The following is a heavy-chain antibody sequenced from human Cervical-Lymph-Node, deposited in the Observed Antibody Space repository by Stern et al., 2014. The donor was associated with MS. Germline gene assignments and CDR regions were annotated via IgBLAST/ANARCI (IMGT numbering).Heavy chain of an antibody. D-gene: IGHD2-2*01. CDR1: GFTFGSFS. CDR3: ARDCSGTSCPFDY. CDR2: ISGGSTYM. J-gene: IGHJ4*02. Sequence: VQLVESGGGLVKPGGSLRLSCVAFGFTFGSFSMNWVRQAPGKGLEWVSSISGGSTYMYYADSMKGRFTISRDNAKNSLYLQMNSLRAEDTAVYYCARDCSGTSCPFDYWGQGTLVTVSS. V-gene: IGHV3-21*01.